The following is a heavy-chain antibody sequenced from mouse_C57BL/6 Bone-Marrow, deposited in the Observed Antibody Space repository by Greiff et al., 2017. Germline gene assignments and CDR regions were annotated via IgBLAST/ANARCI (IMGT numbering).Heavy chain of an antibody. CDR3: ARPGDYDGYAMDY. Sequence: VQLQQPGAELVKPGASVKMSCKASGYTFTSYWITWVKPRPGQGLEWIGDLYPGSGSTNYNEKFKSKATLPVDTSSSTAYMQLSSLTSEDSAVYYCARPGDYDGYAMDYWGQGTSVTVSS. CDR2: LYPGSGST. V-gene: IGHV1-55*01. J-gene: IGHJ4*01. CDR1: GYTFTSYW. D-gene: IGHD2-4*01.